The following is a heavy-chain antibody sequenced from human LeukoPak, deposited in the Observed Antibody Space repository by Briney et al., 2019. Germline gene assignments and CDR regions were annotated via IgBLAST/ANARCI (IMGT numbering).Heavy chain of an antibody. Sequence: GRSLRLSCAASGFTFSSYSMNWVRQAPGKGLEWVSSISSSSYIYYADSVKGRFTISRDNAKNSLYLQMNSLRAEDTAVYYCAREDLSASFDYWGQGTLVTVSS. D-gene: IGHD3-16*02. CDR2: ISSSSYI. V-gene: IGHV3-21*01. CDR3: AREDLSASFDY. CDR1: GFTFSSYS. J-gene: IGHJ4*02.